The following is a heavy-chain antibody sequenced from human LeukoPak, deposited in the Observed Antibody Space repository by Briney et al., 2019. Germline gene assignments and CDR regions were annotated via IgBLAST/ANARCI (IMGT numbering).Heavy chain of an antibody. CDR3: ARVFDS. CDR2: VFYTGKT. CDR1: GFTFSSYA. J-gene: IGHJ4*02. V-gene: IGHV4-34*12. Sequence: LRLSCAASGFTFSSYAMSWIRQSPVKGLEWIGDVFYTGKTNYNPSLRGRATISIDTSKNQFSLKLTYVTAADTAVYYCARVFDSWGQGTLVTVSS.